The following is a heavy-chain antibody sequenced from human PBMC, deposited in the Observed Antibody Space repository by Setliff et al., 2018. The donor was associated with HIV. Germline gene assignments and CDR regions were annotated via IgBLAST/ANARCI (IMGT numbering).Heavy chain of an antibody. CDR3: AKPRRYNTYYFDH. D-gene: IGHD3-3*01. CDR2: VYPADSNT. J-gene: IGHJ4*02. V-gene: IGHV5-51*01. Sequence: GESLKISCKVSGYIFSDYWIAWVRQTPGKGLEWMGLVYPADSNTMYNPSFQDQITISTDKSFTTAFLQWSTLYLQMNSLKTEDTAVYYCAKPRRYNTYYFDHWGQGTLVTVSS. CDR1: GYIFSDYW.